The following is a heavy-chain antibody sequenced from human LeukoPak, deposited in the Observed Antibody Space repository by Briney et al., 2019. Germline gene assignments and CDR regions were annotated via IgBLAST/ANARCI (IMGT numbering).Heavy chain of an antibody. CDR2: INHVGSS. V-gene: IGHV4-34*01. CDR3: ARGVSTPSDTGDYGGGYYYFDN. CDR1: GGSLSNYQ. J-gene: IGHJ4*02. Sequence: PSETLSLTCAVNGGSLSNYQWTWNRQSPEKGLELIGKINHVGSSNYNPSLKSRVAVSLEAPKNQFSLELRSVTAADTAVYYCARGVSTPSDTGDYGGGYYYFDNWGQGILVTVSS. D-gene: IGHD4-17*01.